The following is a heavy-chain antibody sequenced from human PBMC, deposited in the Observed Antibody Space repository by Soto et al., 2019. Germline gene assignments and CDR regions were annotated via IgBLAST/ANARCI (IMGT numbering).Heavy chain of an antibody. CDR1: GYTFTSYA. CDR2: INAGNGNT. J-gene: IGHJ6*02. CDR3: ARTRSGRLYYYYGMDV. V-gene: IGHV1-3*01. Sequence: QVQLVQSGAEVKKPGASVKVSCKASGYTFTSYAMHWVRQAPGQRLEWMGWINAGNGNTKYSQKFQGRVTITRDTSASTAYMELSSLRPEDTAVYYCARTRSGRLYYYYGMDVWGQGTTVTVSS. D-gene: IGHD2-15*01.